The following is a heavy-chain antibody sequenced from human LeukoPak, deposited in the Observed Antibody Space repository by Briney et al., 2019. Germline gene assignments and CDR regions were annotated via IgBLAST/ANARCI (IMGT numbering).Heavy chain of an antibody. J-gene: IGHJ4*03. D-gene: IGHD3-22*01. CDR2: ISYDGSNK. CDR3: AKEGASYYYDSSGYNYFDY. V-gene: IGHV3-30*18. Sequence: PGGSLRLSCAASGFTFSSYGMHWVRQAPGKGLEWVAVISYDGSNKYYADSVKGRFTISRDNSKNTLYLQMNSLRAEDTAVYYCAKEGASYYYDSSGYNYFDYWGQGTMVTVSS. CDR1: GFTFSSYG.